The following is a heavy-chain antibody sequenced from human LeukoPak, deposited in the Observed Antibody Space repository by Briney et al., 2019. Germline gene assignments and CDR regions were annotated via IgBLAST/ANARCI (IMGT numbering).Heavy chain of an antibody. V-gene: IGHV3-33*01. CDR1: GFTFSSYG. J-gene: IGHJ4*02. D-gene: IGHD4-17*01. CDR3: ATTVTTDFDY. CDR2: IWYDGSNK. Sequence: GGSLGLSCAASGFTFSSYGMHWVRQAPGKGLEWVAIIWYDGSNKYYADSVKGRFTISRDNSKNTLYLQMNSLRVEDTAVYYCATTVTTDFDYWGQGTLVTVSS.